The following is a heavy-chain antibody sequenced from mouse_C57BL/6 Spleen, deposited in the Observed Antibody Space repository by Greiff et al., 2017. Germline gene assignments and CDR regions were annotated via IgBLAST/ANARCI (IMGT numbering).Heavy chain of an antibody. V-gene: IGHV1-26*01. Sequence: EVQLQQSGPELVKPGASVKISCKASGYTFTDYYMNWVKQSHGQSLEWIGDINPNNGGTSYNQKFKGKATLTVDKSSSTAYMELRSLTSEDSAVYYCARGPYGNYAWCAYWGQGTLVTVSA. CDR3: ARGPYGNYAWCAY. CDR1: GYTFTDYY. D-gene: IGHD2-1*01. CDR2: INPNNGGT. J-gene: IGHJ3*01.